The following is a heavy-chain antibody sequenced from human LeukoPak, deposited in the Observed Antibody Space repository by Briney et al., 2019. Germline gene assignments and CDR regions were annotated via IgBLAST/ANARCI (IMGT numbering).Heavy chain of an antibody. CDR1: GFTFSSYW. J-gene: IGHJ4*02. Sequence: PGGSLRLSCAASGFTFSSYWMSWVRQAPGKGLEWVANIKQDGSEKYYVDSVKGRFTISRDNAKNSLYLQMNSLRAEDTAVYYCAIKGYSGFRDYWGQGTLVTVSS. V-gene: IGHV3-7*01. CDR3: AIKGYSGFRDY. D-gene: IGHD5-12*01. CDR2: IKQDGSEK.